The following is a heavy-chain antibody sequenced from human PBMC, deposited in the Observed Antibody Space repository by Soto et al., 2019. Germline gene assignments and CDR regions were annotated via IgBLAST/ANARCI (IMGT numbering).Heavy chain of an antibody. Sequence: SETLSLTCTVSGGSISSGGYSWSWIRQPPGKGLEWIGYIYHSGSTNYNPSLKSRVAISVDKSKNQFSLKLSSVTAADTAVYYCARGRRHSYGPRERYYYYGMDVWGQGTTVTVSS. V-gene: IGHV4-30-2*01. CDR2: IYHSGST. CDR3: ARGRRHSYGPRERYYYYGMDV. J-gene: IGHJ6*02. CDR1: GGSISSGGYS. D-gene: IGHD5-18*01.